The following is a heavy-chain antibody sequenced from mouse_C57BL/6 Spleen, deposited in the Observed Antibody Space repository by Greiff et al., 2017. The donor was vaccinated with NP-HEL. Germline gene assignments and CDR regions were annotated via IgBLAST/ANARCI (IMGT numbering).Heavy chain of an antibody. CDR1: GFNIKDDY. J-gene: IGHJ3*01. Sequence: EVQLQQSGAELVRPGASVKLSCTASGFNIKDDYMHWVKQRPEQGLEWIGWIDPENGDTEYASKFQGKATITADTSSNTAYLQISSLTSEDTAVYYCTKGDGSWFAYWGQGTLVTVSA. D-gene: IGHD2-3*01. CDR3: TKGDGSWFAY. CDR2: IDPENGDT. V-gene: IGHV14-4*01.